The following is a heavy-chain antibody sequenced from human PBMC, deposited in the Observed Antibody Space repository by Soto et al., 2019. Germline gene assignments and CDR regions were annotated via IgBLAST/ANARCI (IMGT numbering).Heavy chain of an antibody. D-gene: IGHD6-19*01. CDR2: IYPGDSDT. J-gene: IGHJ6*02. V-gene: IGHV5-51*01. Sequence: PGESLKISCKGSGYSFSTYWIGWVRQMPGKGLEWMGIIYPGDSDTRYSPSFQGQVTISADKSISTAYLQWSSLKASDTAMYYCARHVAVAGIFPFYGMDVWGQGTTVTSP. CDR3: ARHVAVAGIFPFYGMDV. CDR1: GYSFSTYW.